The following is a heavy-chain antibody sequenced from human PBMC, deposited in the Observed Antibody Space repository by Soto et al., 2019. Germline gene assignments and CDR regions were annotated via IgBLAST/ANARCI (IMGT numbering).Heavy chain of an antibody. Sequence: GGSLRLSCAASGFPFSCYAMRRVRQAPGKGLEWVSAISGSGGSTYYADSVKGRFTISRDNSKNTLYLQMNSLRAEDTAVYYCAMGATSSRSKDFDYWGQGTLVTVS. V-gene: IGHV3-23*01. CDR1: GFPFSCYA. CDR2: ISGSGGST. D-gene: IGHD6-13*01. J-gene: IGHJ4*02. CDR3: AMGATSSRSKDFDY.